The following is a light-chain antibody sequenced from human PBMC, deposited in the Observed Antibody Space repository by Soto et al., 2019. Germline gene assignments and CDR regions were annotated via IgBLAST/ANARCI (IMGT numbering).Light chain of an antibody. CDR2: GAS. CDR3: QQHSRRVLT. V-gene: IGKV3D-20*02. J-gene: IGKJ5*01. CDR1: QTCDSIY. Sequence: EIVLTQSPATLSLSPCETATLSCRASQTCDSIYLAWYQQKPGQAPRLLIYGASSRATGVPDRFSGSGSGTDFTLTIRRLEPEDFAVYYCQQHSRRVLTFGQGTRVEIK.